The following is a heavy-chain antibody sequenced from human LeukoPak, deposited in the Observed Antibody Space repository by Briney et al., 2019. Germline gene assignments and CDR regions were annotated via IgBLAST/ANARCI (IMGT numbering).Heavy chain of an antibody. D-gene: IGHD6-13*01. CDR3: ARGYGAAAGGTYNWFDP. Sequence: SETLSLTCTVSGGSISSSSYYWGWIRQPPGQGLEWFGSIYYSGSTYYNPSLKSRVTISVDTSKNQFSLKLSSVTAADTAVYYCARGYGAAAGGTYNWFDPWGQGTLVTVSS. CDR1: GGSISSSSYY. CDR2: IYYSGST. J-gene: IGHJ5*02. V-gene: IGHV4-39*01.